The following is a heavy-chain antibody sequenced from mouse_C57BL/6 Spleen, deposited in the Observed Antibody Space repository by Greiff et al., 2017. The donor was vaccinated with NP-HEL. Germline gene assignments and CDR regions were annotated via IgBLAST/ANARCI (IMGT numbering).Heavy chain of an antibody. CDR3: ARKKAPYYSKGDYAMDY. J-gene: IGHJ4*01. CDR1: GFSLTSYG. D-gene: IGHD2-5*01. V-gene: IGHV2-2*01. CDR2: IWSGGST. Sequence: QVQLKQSGPGLVQPSQSLSITCTVSGFSLTSYGVHWVRQSPGKGLEWLGVIWSGGSTDYNAAFISRLSISKDNSKSQVFFKMNSLQADDTAIYYCARKKAPYYSKGDYAMDYWGQGTSVTVSS.